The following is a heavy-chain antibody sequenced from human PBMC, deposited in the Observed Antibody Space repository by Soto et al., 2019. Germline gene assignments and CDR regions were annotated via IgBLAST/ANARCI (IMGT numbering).Heavy chain of an antibody. CDR3: TGEVASGY. V-gene: IGHV3-30*03. Sequence: QVQLVESGGGVVQPGRSLRLSCAVSGFTVSTYGMHWVRQAPGKGLEWVAVISRDGGTKYYADSVKGRFNISRDNSRNTLFLEMNSRRGDDMAVYYCTGEVASGYWGQGTLVTVSS. CDR1: GFTVSTYG. J-gene: IGHJ4*02. D-gene: IGHD2-8*02. CDR2: ISRDGGTK.